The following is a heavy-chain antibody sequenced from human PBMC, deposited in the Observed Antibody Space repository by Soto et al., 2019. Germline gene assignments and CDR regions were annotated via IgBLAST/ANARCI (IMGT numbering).Heavy chain of an antibody. V-gene: IGHV4-59*08. D-gene: IGHD6-6*01. CDR2: IYYSGST. CDR3: ARHSSSSSWDPYYYGMDV. J-gene: IGHJ6*02. Sequence: PSETLFMTCAFSGGSISSYYWSWIRQPPGKGLEWIGYIYYSGSTNYNPSLKSRVTISVDTSKNRFSLKLSSVTAADTAVYYCARHSSSSSWDPYYYGMDVWGQGTTVTVSS. CDR1: GGSISSYY.